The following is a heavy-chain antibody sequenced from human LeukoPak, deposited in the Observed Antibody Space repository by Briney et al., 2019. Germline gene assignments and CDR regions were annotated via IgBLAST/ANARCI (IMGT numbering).Heavy chain of an antibody. J-gene: IGHJ4*02. V-gene: IGHV3-53*01. CDR2: IYSGGST. Sequence: GGSLRLSCAASGFTVSSNDMSWVRQAPGKGLECISVIYSGGSTNYADSVKGRFTISRDNAKNTLYLQMNSLRAEDTAVYYCARGGAVAGTGDYWGQGTLVTVSS. CDR1: GFTVSSND. CDR3: ARGGAVAGTGDY. D-gene: IGHD6-19*01.